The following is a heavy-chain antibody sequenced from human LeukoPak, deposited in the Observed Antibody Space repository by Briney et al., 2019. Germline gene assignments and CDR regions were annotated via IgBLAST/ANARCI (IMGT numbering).Heavy chain of an antibody. CDR3: ARWELHDESHFDY. D-gene: IGHD1-26*01. CDR1: GGSISSSSYY. J-gene: IGHJ4*02. V-gene: IGHV4-61*05. Sequence: SETLSLTCTVSGGSISSSSYYWGWIRQPPGKGLEWIGYIYYSGSTNYNPSLKSRVTISVDTSKNQFSLKLSSVTAADTAVYYCARWELHDESHFDYWGQGTLVTVSS. CDR2: IYYSGST.